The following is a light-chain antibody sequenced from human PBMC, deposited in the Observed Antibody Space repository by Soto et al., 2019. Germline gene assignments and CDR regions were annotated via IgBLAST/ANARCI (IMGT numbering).Light chain of an antibody. Sequence: IMLTQSPATLSLSPGEIATLSCRASQSVSSYLAWYQQKLGQAPSLLIHSTSSRATGIPDRFSGSGSGTDFTLTISRLEPEDFAVYYCQQYNNSPLTFGGGTKVDIK. CDR3: QQYNNSPLT. J-gene: IGKJ4*01. V-gene: IGKV3-20*01. CDR2: STS. CDR1: QSVSSY.